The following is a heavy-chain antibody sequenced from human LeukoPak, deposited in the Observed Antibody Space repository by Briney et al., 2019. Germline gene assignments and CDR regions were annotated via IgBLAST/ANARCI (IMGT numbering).Heavy chain of an antibody. Sequence: GGSLRLSCAASGFTVSSNYMSWVRQAPGKGLEWVSVIYSGGSTYYADSVKGRFTISRDNSKNTLYLQMNSLRAEDTAVYYCARAPYGSGSYYVDYWGQGTLVTVSS. CDR3: ARAPYGSGSYYVDY. CDR2: IYSGGST. V-gene: IGHV3-53*05. J-gene: IGHJ4*02. CDR1: GFTVSSNY. D-gene: IGHD3-10*01.